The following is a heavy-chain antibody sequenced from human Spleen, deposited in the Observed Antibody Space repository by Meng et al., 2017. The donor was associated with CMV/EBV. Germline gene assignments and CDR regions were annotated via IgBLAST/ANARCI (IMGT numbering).Heavy chain of an antibody. CDR3: AKGEYNSPSLLDG. CDR1: GFTFSSYW. D-gene: IGHD6-6*01. Sequence: GESLKISCAASGFTFSSYWMHWVRQAPGKGLVWVSRINSDGSGTNYADSVKGRFTISRDNAKNTLYLQMNSLRPEDTAVYYCAKGEYNSPSLLDGWGQGTLVTVSS. V-gene: IGHV3-74*01. CDR2: INSDGSGT. J-gene: IGHJ4*02.